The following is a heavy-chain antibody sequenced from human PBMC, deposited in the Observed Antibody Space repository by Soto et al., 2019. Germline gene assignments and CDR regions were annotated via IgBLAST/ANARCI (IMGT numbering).Heavy chain of an antibody. D-gene: IGHD6-19*01. Sequence: QVQLVQSGAEVKKPGSSVKVSCKASGGTFSSYAISWVRQAPGQGLEWMGGIIPIFGTANYAQKFQGRVPITADESTSKAYMELSSLRSEDTAVYYCARDSFGQWLVSDAFDIWGQGTMVTVSS. J-gene: IGHJ3*02. CDR1: GGTFSSYA. CDR3: ARDSFGQWLVSDAFDI. V-gene: IGHV1-69*12. CDR2: IIPIFGTA.